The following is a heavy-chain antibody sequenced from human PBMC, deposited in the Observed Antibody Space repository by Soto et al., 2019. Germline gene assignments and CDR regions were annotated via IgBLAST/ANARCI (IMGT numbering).Heavy chain of an antibody. D-gene: IGHD3-3*01. V-gene: IGHV4-31*03. CDR3: ARESGFWSGYMEGGYYYGMDV. Sequence: QVQLHESGPGLVKPSQTLSLTCTVSGGSISSGGYYWSWIRQHPGKGLEWIGYIYYSGSTYYNPSLMSRVTISVDTSKNQFSLKLSSVTAADTAVYYCARESGFWSGYMEGGYYYGMDVWGQGTTVTVSS. J-gene: IGHJ6*02. CDR1: GGSISSGGYY. CDR2: IYYSGST.